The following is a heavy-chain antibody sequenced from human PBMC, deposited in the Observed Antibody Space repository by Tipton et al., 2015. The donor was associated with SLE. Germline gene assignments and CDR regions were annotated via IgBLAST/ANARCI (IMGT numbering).Heavy chain of an antibody. CDR1: GGSFSDYF. Sequence: TLSLTCAVYGGSFSDYFWTWIRQSPGKGLEWIGDVNHSGSTDYHPSLKSRVTMSVDTSKNQFSLKLTSVTAADTALYYCARCTIFGVVRGSFGSSGQGTLVTVS. J-gene: IGHJ4*02. CDR3: ARCTIFGVVRGSFGS. D-gene: IGHD3-3*01. CDR2: VNHSGST. V-gene: IGHV4-34*01.